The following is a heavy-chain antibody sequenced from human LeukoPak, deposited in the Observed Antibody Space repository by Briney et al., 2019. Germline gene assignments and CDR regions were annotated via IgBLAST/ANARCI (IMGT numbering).Heavy chain of an antibody. CDR2: VYKDGKM. Sequence: GGSLRLSCAASGFTVSSTYMSWVRQSPGKGLEWVSVVYKDGKMFYIDSVKGRFAISRDTSKNTVYLQMNNLRAEDTAVYCCASRHCSGGDCYFAGADPFDHWGQGTLVTVSS. J-gene: IGHJ4*02. CDR3: ASRHCSGGDCYFAGADPFDH. V-gene: IGHV3-53*01. D-gene: IGHD2-21*01. CDR1: GFTVSSTY.